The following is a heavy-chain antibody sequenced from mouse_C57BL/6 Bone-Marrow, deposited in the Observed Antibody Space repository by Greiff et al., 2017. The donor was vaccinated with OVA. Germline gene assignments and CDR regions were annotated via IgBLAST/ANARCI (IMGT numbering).Heavy chain of an antibody. V-gene: IGHV1-39*01. CDR3: ATDAYCLYVAY. D-gene: IGHD2-14*01. CDR1: GYSFTDYN. J-gene: IGHJ2*03. Sequence: VQLQQSGAELVRPGTSVKLSCKASGYSFTDYNMNWVKQRHGKSLEWIGVIDPNNGDTSYNQKFKGKATLTVDTSSSTAYMQLTSLTSEDSAVYYCATDAYCLYVAYWCQGTRLSVSA. CDR2: IDPNNGDT.